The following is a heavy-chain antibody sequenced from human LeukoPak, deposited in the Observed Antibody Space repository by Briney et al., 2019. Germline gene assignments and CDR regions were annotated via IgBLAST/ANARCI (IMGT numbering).Heavy chain of an antibody. V-gene: IGHV4-59*01. CDR2: IYYSGST. J-gene: IGHJ6*03. CDR3: ARGDYYYMDV. CDR1: GDSIRSYY. Sequence: SGTLSLTCTVSGDSIRSYYWSWIRQPPGKGLEWIGYIYYSGSTNYNPSLKSRVTISIDTSKNQFSLKLSSVTAADTAVYYCARGDYYYMDVWGKGTTVTVPS.